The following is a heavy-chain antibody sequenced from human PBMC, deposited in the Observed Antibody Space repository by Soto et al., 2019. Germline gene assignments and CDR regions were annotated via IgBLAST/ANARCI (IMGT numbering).Heavy chain of an antibody. D-gene: IGHD3-9*01. Sequence: SETLSLTCAVYGGSFSGYYWSWIRQPPGKGLGWIGEINHSGSTNYNPSLKSRVTISVDTSKNQFSLKLSSVTAADTAVYYCARGLAVRYFDWLFPNWFDPWGQGTLVTVSS. CDR2: INHSGST. J-gene: IGHJ5*02. CDR3: ARGLAVRYFDWLFPNWFDP. CDR1: GGSFSGYY. V-gene: IGHV4-34*01.